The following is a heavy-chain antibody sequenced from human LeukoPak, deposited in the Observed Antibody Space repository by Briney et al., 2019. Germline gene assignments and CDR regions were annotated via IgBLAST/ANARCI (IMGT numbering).Heavy chain of an antibody. CDR2: IYPGDSDT. Sequence: LGGSRGISCQGPGSTLTSYWIAWVGRLPGKGLEWMGIIYPGDSDTRYSPSFQGPVTISADKSISTAYLQWSSLKASDSAMYYCARGGSGYYGSGSYYRSWGQGTLVTVSS. D-gene: IGHD3-10*01. V-gene: IGHV5-51*01. J-gene: IGHJ4*02. CDR3: ARGGSGYYGSGSYYRS. CDR1: GSTLTSYW.